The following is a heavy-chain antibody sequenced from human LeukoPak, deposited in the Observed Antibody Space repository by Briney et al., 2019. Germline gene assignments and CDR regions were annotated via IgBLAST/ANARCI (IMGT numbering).Heavy chain of an antibody. D-gene: IGHD5-24*01. Sequence: SETLSLTCTVSDGSVSSGSYYWSWIRQPPGKGLELIGSISDSGSTNYNPSLKSRVIISVDTSTNQFSLKLSSVTAADTALYYCARDALRGDGYNYDSWGQGTLVTVSS. CDR3: ARDALRGDGYNYDS. J-gene: IGHJ5*01. CDR1: DGSVSSGSYY. CDR2: ISDSGST. V-gene: IGHV4-61*01.